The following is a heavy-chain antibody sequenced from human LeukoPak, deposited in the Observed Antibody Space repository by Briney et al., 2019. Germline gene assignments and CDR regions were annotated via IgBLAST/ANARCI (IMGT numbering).Heavy chain of an antibody. CDR3: AIMRLGYYDSSGYKRYYFDY. CDR2: IYYSGST. D-gene: IGHD3-22*01. V-gene: IGHV4-59*12. CDR1: GGSISSYY. J-gene: IGHJ4*02. Sequence: SETLSLTCTVSGGSISSYYWSWIRQPPGKGLEWIGYIYYSGSTNYNPSLKSRVTISVDTSKNQFSLMLSSVTAADTAVYYCAIMRLGYYDSSGYKRYYFDYWGQGTLVTVSS.